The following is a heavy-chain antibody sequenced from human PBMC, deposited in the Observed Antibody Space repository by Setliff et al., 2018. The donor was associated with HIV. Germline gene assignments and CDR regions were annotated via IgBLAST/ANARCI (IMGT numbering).Heavy chain of an antibody. CDR2: IYYSGST. CDR3: ARQAGNKLLFDY. D-gene: IGHD3-10*01. J-gene: IGHJ4*02. V-gene: IGHV4-61*10. CDR1: GGSISSGSYY. Sequence: SETLSLTCTVSGGSISSGSYYWSWIRQPAGKGLEWIGYIYYSGSTNYNPSLKSRVTISVDTSKNQFSLKLSSVTAADAAVYYCARQAGNKLLFDYWGQGTLVTVSS.